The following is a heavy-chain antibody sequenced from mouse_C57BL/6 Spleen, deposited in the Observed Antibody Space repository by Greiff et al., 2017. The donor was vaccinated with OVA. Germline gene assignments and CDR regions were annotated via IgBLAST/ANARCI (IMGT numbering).Heavy chain of an antibody. Sequence: VQLQQSGAELAKPGASVKLSCKASGYTFTSYWMHWVKQRPGQGLEWIGYINPSSGYTKYNQKFKDKATLTADKSSSTAYMQLSSLTYEDSAVYDCARSTYYYGSSDDYAMDYWGQGTSVTVSS. CDR1: GYTFTSYW. CDR2: INPSSGYT. D-gene: IGHD1-1*01. J-gene: IGHJ4*01. V-gene: IGHV1-7*01. CDR3: ARSTYYYGSSDDYAMDY.